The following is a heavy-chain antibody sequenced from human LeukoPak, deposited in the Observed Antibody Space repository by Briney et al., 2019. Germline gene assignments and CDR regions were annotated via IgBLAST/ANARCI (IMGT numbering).Heavy chain of an antibody. CDR3: AKDAFSYNGVFDPSDI. CDR1: GFTFSDFA. CDR2: TDGTGGDS. V-gene: IGHV3-23*01. J-gene: IGHJ3*02. D-gene: IGHD3-3*01. Sequence: GGSLRLSCVASGFTFSDFAMSWVRQTPGKRLEWVASTDGTGGDSYYADAVEGRFTISRDDSRDTLYLQMNSLKAEDTAVYYCAKDAFSYNGVFDPSDIWGXXXXXTVSS.